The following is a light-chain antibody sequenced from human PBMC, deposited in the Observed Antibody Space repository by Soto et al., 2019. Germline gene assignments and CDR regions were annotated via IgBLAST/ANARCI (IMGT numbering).Light chain of an antibody. V-gene: IGKV3-15*01. CDR2: DAS. CDR3: QQYDYWWT. J-gene: IGKJ1*01. CDR1: QSVSRH. Sequence: VMTQSPATLSVSPGERATLSCRASQSVSRHLAWYQQKPGQAPRLLIYDASTRATGIPARFSGSGSGIEFTLTISSLQSEDFAVYYCQQYDYWWTFGQGTKVEV.